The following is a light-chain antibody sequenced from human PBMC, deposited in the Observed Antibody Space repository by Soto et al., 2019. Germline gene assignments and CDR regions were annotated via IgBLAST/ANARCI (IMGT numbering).Light chain of an antibody. CDR1: QDISNY. V-gene: IGKV1-33*01. Sequence: DIQMTQSPSSLSASVGDRVTITCQASQDISNYLNWYQQKPGKAPKLLIYDASNLETGVPSRFSGSGSGTDFTLTITSLEPEDFAVYYCQQRSNWPSTFGGGTTVEIK. CDR3: QQRSNWPST. J-gene: IGKJ4*01. CDR2: DAS.